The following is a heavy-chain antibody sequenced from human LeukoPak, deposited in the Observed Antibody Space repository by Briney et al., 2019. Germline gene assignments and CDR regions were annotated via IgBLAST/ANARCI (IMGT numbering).Heavy chain of an antibody. V-gene: IGHV1-8*03. CDR2: MNPNSGNT. J-gene: IGHJ6*03. D-gene: IGHD3-22*01. CDR1: GYTFTSYG. Sequence: ASVKVSCKASGYTFTSYGISWVRQATGQGLEWMGWMNPNSGNTGYAQKFQGRVTITRNTSISTAYMELSSLRSEDTAVYYCARGLHDSSGYYYYYYMDVWGKGTTVTVSS. CDR3: ARGLHDSSGYYYYYYMDV.